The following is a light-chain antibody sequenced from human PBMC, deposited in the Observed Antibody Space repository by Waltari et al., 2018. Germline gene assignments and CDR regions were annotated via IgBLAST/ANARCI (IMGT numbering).Light chain of an antibody. V-gene: IGLV1-44*01. J-gene: IGLJ3*02. CDR2: RND. CDR1: NSNIGSNV. CDR3: ATWDDRLTGVL. Sequence: QSVLTQPPSASGTPGQRVTISCSGSNSNIGSNVVNWYQQLPGKAPRLLIYRNDQRPAGVPDRFSGSKSGTSASLAISGLQSEDEADYYCATWDDRLTGVLFGGGTKVTVL.